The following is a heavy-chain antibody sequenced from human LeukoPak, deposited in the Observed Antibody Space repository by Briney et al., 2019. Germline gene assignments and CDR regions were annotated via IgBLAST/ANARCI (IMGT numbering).Heavy chain of an antibody. D-gene: IGHD3-16*01. J-gene: IGHJ4*02. Sequence: ASVKVSCKASGYIFTSYYMHWVRQAPGQGLEWMGIINPSGGSTSYAQKFQGRDTMTRDTSTSTVYMELSSLRSEDTAVYYCARELGSGGYFDYWGQGTLVTVSS. CDR1: GYIFTSYY. CDR2: INPSGGST. CDR3: ARELGSGGYFDY. V-gene: IGHV1-46*01.